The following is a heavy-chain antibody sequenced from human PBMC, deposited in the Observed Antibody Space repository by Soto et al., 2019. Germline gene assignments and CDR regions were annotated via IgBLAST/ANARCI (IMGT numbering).Heavy chain of an antibody. Sequence: GASVKVSCKASGYTFTSYAMHWVRQAPGQRLEWMGWINAGNGNTKYSQKFQGRVTITRDTSASTAYMELSSLRSEDTAVYYCAKDVGVGYDSSGYYDDYWGQGTLVTVSS. CDR3: AKDVGVGYDSSGYYDDY. CDR1: GYTFTSYA. CDR2: INAGNGNT. V-gene: IGHV1-3*01. D-gene: IGHD3-22*01. J-gene: IGHJ4*02.